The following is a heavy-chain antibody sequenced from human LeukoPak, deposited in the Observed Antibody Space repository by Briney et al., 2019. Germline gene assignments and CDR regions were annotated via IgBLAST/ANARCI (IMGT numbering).Heavy chain of an antibody. J-gene: IGHJ5*02. V-gene: IGHV5-10-1*01. D-gene: IGHD3-10*01. CDR2: IDPGDSYT. CDR1: GYSFTSYW. CDR3: ARLPILLWFGEYLPSWFDP. Sequence: GESLRISCKGSGYSFTSYWITWVRQVPGKGLEWMGRIDPGDSYTNYSPSFQGHVTISADKSISTAYLQWSSLKASDTAMYYCARLPILLWFGEYLPSWFDPWGQGTLVTVSS.